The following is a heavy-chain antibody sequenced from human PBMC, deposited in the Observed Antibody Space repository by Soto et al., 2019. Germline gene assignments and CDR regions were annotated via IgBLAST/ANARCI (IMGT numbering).Heavy chain of an antibody. V-gene: IGHV3-30*18. Sequence: GGSLRLSCAASGCTFSSYGMHWVRQAPGKGLEWVAVISYDGSNKYYADSVKGRFTISRDNSKNTLYLQMNSLRAEDTAVYYCAKAPRWFGELLGTGYYYGMDVWGQGTTVTVSS. CDR2: ISYDGSNK. CDR3: AKAPRWFGELLGTGYYYGMDV. J-gene: IGHJ6*02. D-gene: IGHD3-10*01. CDR1: GCTFSSYG.